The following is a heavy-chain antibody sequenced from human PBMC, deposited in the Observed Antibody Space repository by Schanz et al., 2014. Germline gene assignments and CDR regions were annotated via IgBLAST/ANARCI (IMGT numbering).Heavy chain of an antibody. CDR3: AASSGWHPSTDY. Sequence: EVQLVESGGGLVQPGGSLRLSCAASGFTFTNYAMSWVRQAPGKGPEYVSYISSGGTTTYHSDSVKGRFTISRDNAKSSLYLQMNSLRVEDTAVYYCAASSGWHPSTDYWGQGTLXTVSS. D-gene: IGHD6-19*01. J-gene: IGHJ4*02. CDR1: GFTFTNYA. CDR2: ISSGGTTT. V-gene: IGHV3-48*04.